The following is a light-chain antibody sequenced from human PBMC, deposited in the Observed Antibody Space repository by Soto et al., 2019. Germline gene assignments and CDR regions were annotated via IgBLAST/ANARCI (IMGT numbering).Light chain of an antibody. Sequence: DIQMTQSPSSLSASVGDRFTITCRASQSTSNYLNWYQQKPGKAPKLLISAASRLQSGAPSRFSGSGSGTDFTLIISSLQPADFATYYCQQTYSSPPTFGQGTKVDIK. CDR1: QSTSNY. V-gene: IGKV1-39*01. CDR2: AAS. CDR3: QQTYSSPPT. J-gene: IGKJ1*01.